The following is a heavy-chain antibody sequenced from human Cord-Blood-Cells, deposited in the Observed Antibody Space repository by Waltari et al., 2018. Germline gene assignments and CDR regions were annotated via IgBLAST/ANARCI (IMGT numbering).Heavy chain of an antibody. J-gene: IGHJ2*01. V-gene: IGHV4-39*01. Sequence: QLQLQESGPGLVKPSETLSLTCTVSGGSISSSSYYWGWIRQPPGKGLECIGGIYYSGSTYYNPSLKSRVTISVDTSKNQFSLKLSSVTAADTAVYYCAKYSSGWYWYFDLWGRGTLVTVSS. CDR2: IYYSGST. CDR3: AKYSSGWYWYFDL. CDR1: GGSISSSSYY. D-gene: IGHD6-19*01.